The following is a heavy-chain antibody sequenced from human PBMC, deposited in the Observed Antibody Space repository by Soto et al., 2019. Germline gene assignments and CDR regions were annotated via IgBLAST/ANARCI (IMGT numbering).Heavy chain of an antibody. CDR1: GFTFSSYA. CDR2: ISGSGGST. Sequence: EVQLLESGGGLVQPGGSLRLSCAASGFTFSSYAMSWVRQAPGKGLEWVSAISGSGGSTYYADSVKGRFTISRDNSKNTLYLQMNSLRAEDTAVYYCAKWENAWLVSADAFDIWGQGTMVTVSS. J-gene: IGHJ3*02. V-gene: IGHV3-23*01. CDR3: AKWENAWLVSADAFDI. D-gene: IGHD6-19*01.